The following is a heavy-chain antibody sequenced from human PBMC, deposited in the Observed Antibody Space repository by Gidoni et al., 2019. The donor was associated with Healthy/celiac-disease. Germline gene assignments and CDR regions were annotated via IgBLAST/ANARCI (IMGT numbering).Heavy chain of an antibody. V-gene: IGHV4-34*01. D-gene: IGHD4-17*01. J-gene: IGHJ2*01. CDR2: INHSGST. CDR1: GGSFSGYY. Sequence: QVQLQQWGAGLLKPSETLSLTCAVYGGSFSGYYWSWIRQPPGKGLEWIGEINHSGSTNYNPSLKSRVTISVDTSNNQFSLKLSSVTAADTAVYYCAWSMTTRISRSKARRYFDLWGRGTLVTVSS. CDR3: AWSMTTRISRSKARRYFDL.